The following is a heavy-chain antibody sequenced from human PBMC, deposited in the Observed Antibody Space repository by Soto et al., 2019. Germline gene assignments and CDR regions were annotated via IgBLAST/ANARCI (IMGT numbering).Heavy chain of an antibody. J-gene: IGHJ6*02. CDR3: ARIHSRSSSDMDV. CDR2: TYYRSKWYY. V-gene: IGHV6-1*01. Sequence: SQTLTLTCTISGDSVSSNSAAWNWIRQSPSRGLEWLGRTYYRSKWYYGYAVSVKSRITIKADTSKYQFSLQLNSVTPEDTAVYYCARIHSRSSSDMDVWGQGTTVTVSS. D-gene: IGHD6-6*01. CDR1: GDSVSSNSAA.